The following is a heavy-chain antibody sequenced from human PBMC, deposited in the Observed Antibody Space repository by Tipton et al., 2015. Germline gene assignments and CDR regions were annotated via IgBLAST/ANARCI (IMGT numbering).Heavy chain of an antibody. V-gene: IGHV1-2*02. J-gene: IGHJ3*02. Sequence: QSGPEVKEPGASVKVSCKASGYTFTGHYIQWVRQAPGQGLEWMGWLDPNSGGTNYLQKFQDRVSMTKDAVLNTAYMELRRLSSGDTAMFYCARSPRGSHDGFDIWGQGTMVIVSS. CDR3: ARSPRGSHDGFDI. D-gene: IGHD1-26*01. CDR2: LDPNSGGT. CDR1: GYTFTGHY.